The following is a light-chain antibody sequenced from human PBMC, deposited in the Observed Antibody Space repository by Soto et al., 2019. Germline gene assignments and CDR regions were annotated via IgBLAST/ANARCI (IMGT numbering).Light chain of an antibody. J-gene: IGLJ1*01. CDR3: QSYDSSLSAV. V-gene: IGLV1-40*01. CDR1: SSNIGAGYD. CDR2: GNS. Sequence: VLTQPPSVSGAPGQRVTISCTGSSSNIGAGYDVHWYQQLPGTAPKLLIYGNSNRPSGVPDRFSGSKSGTSASLAITGLQAEDEADYYCQSYDSSLSAVFGTGTKVTVL.